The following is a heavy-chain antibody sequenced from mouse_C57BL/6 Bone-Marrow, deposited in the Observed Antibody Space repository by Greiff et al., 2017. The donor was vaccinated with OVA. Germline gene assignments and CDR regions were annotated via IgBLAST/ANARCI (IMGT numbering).Heavy chain of an antibody. CDR3: ARLETTVVPWYFDV. CDR2: IYPRSGNT. V-gene: IGHV1-81*01. Sequence: VQLQQSGAELARPGASVKLSCKASGYTFTSYGISWVKQRTGQGLEWIGEIYPRSGNTYYNEKFKGKATLTADKSSSTAYMELRSLTSEDSAVYYCARLETTVVPWYFDVWGTGTTVAVSS. CDR1: GYTFTSYG. D-gene: IGHD1-1*01. J-gene: IGHJ1*03.